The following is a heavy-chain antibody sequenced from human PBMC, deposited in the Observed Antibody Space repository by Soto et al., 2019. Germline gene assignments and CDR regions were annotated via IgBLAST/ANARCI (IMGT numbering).Heavy chain of an antibody. D-gene: IGHD6-19*01. V-gene: IGHV3-30*18. CDR2: ISYDGSNK. CDR1: GFTFSSYG. J-gene: IGHJ4*02. Sequence: QVQLVESGGGVVQPGRSLRLSCAASGFTFSSYGMRWVRQAPGKGLEWVAVISYDGSNKYYADSVKGRFTISRDNSKNTLYLQMNSLSAEDTAVYYCAKDQWLVVFDYWGQGTLVTVSS. CDR3: AKDQWLVVFDY.